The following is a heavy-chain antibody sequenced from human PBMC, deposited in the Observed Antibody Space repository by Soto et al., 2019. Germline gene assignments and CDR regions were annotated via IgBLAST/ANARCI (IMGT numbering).Heavy chain of an antibody. Sequence: QVQLVQSGAEVKKPGASVKVSCKASGYTFTSYDINWVRQATGQGLEWMGWMNPNSGNTGYAQKFQGRVTMTRNTAISTAYMELSSLRSEDTAVYYGARGRGVGLRFLAWPPRRYYYMDVCGKGTTVTVSS. CDR2: MNPNSGNT. J-gene: IGHJ6*03. CDR3: ARGRGVGLRFLAWPPRRYYYMDV. D-gene: IGHD3-3*01. V-gene: IGHV1-8*01. CDR1: GYTFTSYD.